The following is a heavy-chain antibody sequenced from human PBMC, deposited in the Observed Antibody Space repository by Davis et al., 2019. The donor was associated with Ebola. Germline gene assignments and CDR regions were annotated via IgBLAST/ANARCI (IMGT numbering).Heavy chain of an antibody. CDR3: ARENGDYDALRQYNWFDP. J-gene: IGHJ5*02. V-gene: IGHV3-7*03. D-gene: IGHD4-17*01. Sequence: GESLKISCAASGFTFQNAWMNWVRQAPGKGLEWVANIKQDGSEKYYVDSVKGRFTISRDNAKNSLYLQMNSLRAEDTAVYYCARENGDYDALRQYNWFDPWGQGTLVTVSS. CDR1: GFTFQNAW. CDR2: IKQDGSEK.